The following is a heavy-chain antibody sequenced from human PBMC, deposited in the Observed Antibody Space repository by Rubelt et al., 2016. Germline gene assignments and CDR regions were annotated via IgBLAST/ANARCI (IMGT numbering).Heavy chain of an antibody. V-gene: IGHV1-2*06. Sequence: QVQLVQSGAEVKKPGASVKVSCKASGYTFIGYYMHWVRQAPGQGLEWMGRINPNSGATNYAQNFQGRVTMTRDTSIRTAYMEMSSLRSEDTAVYYCARGDSSGFYKGNYWGQGTLVTVSS. CDR3: ARGDSSGFYKGNY. D-gene: IGHD3-22*01. J-gene: IGHJ4*02. CDR2: INPNSGAT. CDR1: GYTFIGYY.